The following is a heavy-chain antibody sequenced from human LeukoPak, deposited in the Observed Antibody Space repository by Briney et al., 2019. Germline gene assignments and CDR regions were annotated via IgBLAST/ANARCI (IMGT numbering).Heavy chain of an antibody. CDR1: GGSFSGYY. V-gene: IGHV4-38-2*02. J-gene: IGHJ5*02. Sequence: SETLSLTCAVYGGSFSGYYWGWIRQPPGKGLEWIGSIYRNGVTFSNASLRSRLSISVDTSKNQFSLRLSSVTAADTAVYYCARDRERTWFDPWGQGTLVTVSS. CDR2: IYRNGVT. CDR3: ARDRERTWFDP.